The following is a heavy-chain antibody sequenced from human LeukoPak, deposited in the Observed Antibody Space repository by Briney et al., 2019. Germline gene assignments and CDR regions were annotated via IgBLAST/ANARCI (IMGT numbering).Heavy chain of an antibody. Sequence: GGSLRLSCAASGFTFSLSAMTWVRQPPGKGLEWVATVSNSGAATYYADSVKGRFSISRDNSKNTVSLEMSNLRTDATAIYYCAKEAFRPALLDFWGQGSLVTVSS. CDR2: VSNSGAAT. J-gene: IGHJ4*02. D-gene: IGHD2-21*01. V-gene: IGHV3-23*01. CDR1: GFTFSLSA. CDR3: AKEAFRPALLDF.